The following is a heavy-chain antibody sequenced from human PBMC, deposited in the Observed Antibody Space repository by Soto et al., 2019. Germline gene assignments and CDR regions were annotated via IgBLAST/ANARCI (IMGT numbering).Heavy chain of an antibody. J-gene: IGHJ4*02. V-gene: IGHV3-30-3*01. CDR1: GFTFSTYA. CDR3: ARDRLLQYYSDH. D-gene: IGHD2-15*01. CDR2: MSYDGTNK. Sequence: QVQLVESGGGVVQPGRSLTISCAASGFTFSTYAMHWVRQAPGKGLEWVAVMSYDGTNKYYADSVKGRFTISRDKSKNTLYLQMNSLIGEDTAVYYCARDRLLQYYSDHWGQGILVTVSS.